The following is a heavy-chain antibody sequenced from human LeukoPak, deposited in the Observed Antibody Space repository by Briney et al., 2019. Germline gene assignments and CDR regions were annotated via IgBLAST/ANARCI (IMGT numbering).Heavy chain of an antibody. CDR2: IYYSGST. CDR3: AREGPIYYGSGSLGV. D-gene: IGHD3-10*01. CDR1: GGSISSSSYY. V-gene: IGHV4-39*07. J-gene: IGHJ6*04. Sequence: SETLSLTCTVSGGSISSSSYYWGWIRQPPGKGLEWIGSIYYSGSTYYNPSLKSRVTISVDTSKSQFSLKLSSVTAADTAVYYCAREGPIYYGSGSLGVWGKGTTVTVSS.